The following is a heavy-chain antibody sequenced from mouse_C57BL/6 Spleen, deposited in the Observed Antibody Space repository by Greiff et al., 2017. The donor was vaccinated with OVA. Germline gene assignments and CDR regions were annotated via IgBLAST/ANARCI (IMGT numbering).Heavy chain of an antibody. V-gene: IGHV1-80*01. Sequence: QVHVKQSGAELVKPGASVKISCKASGYAFSSYWMNWVKQRPGKGLEWIGQIYPGDGDTNYNGKFKGKATLTADKSSSTAYMQLSSLTSEDSAVYFCARSSGLLYYAMDYWGQGTSVTVSS. CDR3: ARSSGLLYYAMDY. CDR2: IYPGDGDT. D-gene: IGHD3-1*01. J-gene: IGHJ4*01. CDR1: GYAFSSYW.